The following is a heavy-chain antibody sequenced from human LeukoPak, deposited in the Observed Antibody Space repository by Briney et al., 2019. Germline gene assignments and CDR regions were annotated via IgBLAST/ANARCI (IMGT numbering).Heavy chain of an antibody. CDR3: AKWPHYDFWSGYYGGGDY. CDR1: GFTLSINY. CDR2: ISGGDTK. D-gene: IGHD3-3*01. V-gene: IGHV3-66*01. Sequence: GGSLRLSCVVSGFTLSINYMSWVRQAPGKGLEWVSLISGGDTKYYADSVKGRFTISRDTSKNTVYLQMNSLRAEDTAVYYCAKWPHYDFWSGYYGGGDYWGQGTLVTVSS. J-gene: IGHJ4*02.